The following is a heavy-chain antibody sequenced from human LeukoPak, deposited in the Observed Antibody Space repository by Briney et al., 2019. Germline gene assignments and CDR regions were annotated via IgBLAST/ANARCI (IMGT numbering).Heavy chain of an antibody. V-gene: IGHV3-33*01. D-gene: IGHD5-12*01. Sequence: GGSLRLSCAASGFTFSTYGMHWVRQAPGKGLEWVAVIWYDGSNKFHADSVKGRFTISRDNAKNTVYLQMNSLRAEDTAVYYCARDSGYEIVDPWGQGTLVTVSS. CDR2: IWYDGSNK. CDR3: ARDSGYEIVDP. J-gene: IGHJ5*02. CDR1: GFTFSTYG.